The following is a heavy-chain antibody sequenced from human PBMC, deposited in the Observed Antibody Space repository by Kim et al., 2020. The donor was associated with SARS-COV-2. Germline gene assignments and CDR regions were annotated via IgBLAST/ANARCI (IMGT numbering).Heavy chain of an antibody. CDR3: AVPGTMGAVGLPR. CDR1: GFSFSDYY. J-gene: IGHJ4*02. D-gene: IGHD1-26*01. V-gene: IGHV3-11*03. Sequence: GGSLRLSCAASGFSFSDYYMSWIRQAPGKGPEWVSYISTTSHYITYADSVKGRFTISRDNANNSLYLQISSLRAVDTAVYYCAVPGTMGAVGLPRWGQGT. CDR2: ISTTSHYI.